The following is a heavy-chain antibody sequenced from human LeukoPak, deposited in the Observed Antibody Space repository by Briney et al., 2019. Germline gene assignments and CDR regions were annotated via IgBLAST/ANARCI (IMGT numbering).Heavy chain of an antibody. CDR3: AREIRGQSFDY. Sequence: PGGSLRLSCAASGFAFSSYWMHWVRQVPGKGLVWVSRINSDGYSTSYADSVKGRFTISRDNAKNTLYLQMNSLRAEDTAVYYCAREIRGQSFDYWGQGTLVTVSS. J-gene: IGHJ4*02. V-gene: IGHV3-74*01. CDR1: GFAFSSYW. D-gene: IGHD5-12*01. CDR2: INSDGYST.